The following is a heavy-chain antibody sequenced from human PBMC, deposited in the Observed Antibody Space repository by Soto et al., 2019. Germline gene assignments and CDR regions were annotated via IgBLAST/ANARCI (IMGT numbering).Heavy chain of an antibody. Sequence: XETLSLSFAVNGGSLSGYYWSWIRQSPGKGLDWIGEINHRGSSDHNPSLKSRVTLSIDASMNHVTLELTSVTAADKAVYYYYGMDVWGQGTTVTVSS. CDR1: GGSLSGYY. CDR3: YGMDV. CDR2: INHRGSS. J-gene: IGHJ6*02. V-gene: IGHV4-34*01.